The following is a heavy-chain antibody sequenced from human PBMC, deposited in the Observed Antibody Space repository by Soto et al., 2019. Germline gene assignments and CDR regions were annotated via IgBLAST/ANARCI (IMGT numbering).Heavy chain of an antibody. J-gene: IGHJ4*02. D-gene: IGHD1-26*01. CDR2: ISYDGSNK. CDR1: GFTFSSYG. CDR3: AKTPGSYSGGYFDY. Sequence: GGSLRLSCAASGFTFSSYGMHWVRQAPGKGLEWVAVISYDGSNKYYADSVKGRFTISRDNSKNTLYLQMNSLRAEDTAVYYCAKTPGSYSGGYFDYWGQGTLVTVSS. V-gene: IGHV3-30*18.